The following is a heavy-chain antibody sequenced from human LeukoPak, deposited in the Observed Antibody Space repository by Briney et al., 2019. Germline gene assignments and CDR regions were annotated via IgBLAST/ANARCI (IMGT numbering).Heavy chain of an antibody. CDR2: INPNSGGT. D-gene: IGHD6-6*01. CDR1: GYTFTCYY. CDR3: ARRAVHYYYGMDV. J-gene: IGHJ6*02. V-gene: IGHV1-2*04. Sequence: ASVKVSCKASGYTFTCYYMHWVRQAPGQGLEWMGWINPNSGGTNYAQKFQGWVTMTRDTSISTAYMELSRLRSDDTAVYYCARRAVHYYYGMDVWGQGTTVTVSS.